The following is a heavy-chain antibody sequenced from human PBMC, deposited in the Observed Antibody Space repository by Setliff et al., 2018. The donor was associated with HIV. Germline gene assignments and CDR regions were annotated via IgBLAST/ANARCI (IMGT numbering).Heavy chain of an antibody. D-gene: IGHD3-22*01. CDR2: IFHSGTA. J-gene: IGHJ4*02. CDR1: GDSFSSNTNH. Sequence: SETLSLTCTVSGDSFSSNTNHWGWIRQPPGKGLEWIGNIFHSGTAYYNPSLKSRVTIAIDTSKNQFSLKLTSLTAADTAVYFCARDPHYYDRSGHYSWFYFDYWGQGTLVTVSS. CDR3: ARDPHYYDRSGHYSWFYFDY. V-gene: IGHV4-39*07.